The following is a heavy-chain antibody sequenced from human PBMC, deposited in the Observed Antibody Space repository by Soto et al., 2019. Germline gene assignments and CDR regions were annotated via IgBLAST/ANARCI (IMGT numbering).Heavy chain of an antibody. V-gene: IGHV4-30-4*01. D-gene: IGHD3-9*01. J-gene: IGHJ6*02. CDR1: GDSISSGNKY. Sequence: QVQLRESGPGLVMPSQTLSLTCTVSGDSISSGNKYWSWIRQPPGKGLEWIGYIFSSGTTYHNPSLTSLLSLSLDASQNQFSLKVNSVTAAYTAVYFWARVPSPFDYYYAMDVWGQETTVTVSS. CDR3: ARVPSPFDYYYAMDV. CDR2: IFSSGTT.